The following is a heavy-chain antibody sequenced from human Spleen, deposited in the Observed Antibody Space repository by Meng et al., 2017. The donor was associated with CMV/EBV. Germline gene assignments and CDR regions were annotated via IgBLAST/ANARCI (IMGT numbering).Heavy chain of an antibody. CDR3: AKDWEWSYDH. D-gene: IGHD2-8*01. CDR2: IRFHGNND. J-gene: IGHJ5*02. Sequence: GESLKISCAASGFTFSSYAMHWVRQAPGKGLEWVAYIRFHGNNDYYADSVKGRFTISRDNSKNTLSLHMNSLRPEGTALYYCAKDWEWSYDHWGQGTLVTSPQ. CDR1: GFTFSSYA. V-gene: IGHV3-30*02.